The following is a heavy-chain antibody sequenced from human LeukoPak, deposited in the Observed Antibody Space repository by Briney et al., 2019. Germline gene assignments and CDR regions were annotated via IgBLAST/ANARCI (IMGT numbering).Heavy chain of an antibody. D-gene: IGHD6-6*01. Sequence: ASETLSLTCAVYGASLSDYYWSWIRQPPGKGLEWIGEIDHIGVTKYNPSLKGRVTISRDTPKNQFSLDLTSVTAADTAVYYCATGSQLGSYNWFDPWGQGTLVTVSS. CDR1: GASLSDYY. V-gene: IGHV4-34*01. J-gene: IGHJ5*02. CDR2: IDHIGVT. CDR3: ATGSQLGSYNWFDP.